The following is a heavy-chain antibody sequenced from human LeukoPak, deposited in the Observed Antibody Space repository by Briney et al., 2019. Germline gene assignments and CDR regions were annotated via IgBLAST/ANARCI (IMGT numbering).Heavy chain of an antibody. Sequence: GASVKVSCKASGYTFTSYGINWVRQTPGQGLEWMGWISPYNGNTKYAEKIQRRVTITTDTSTSTAYMELRSLSSDDTAVYYCARDQRAYGDSSGASKWIDPWGQGTLVTVSS. V-gene: IGHV1-18*01. CDR1: GYTFTSYG. CDR3: ARDQRAYGDSSGASKWIDP. CDR2: ISPYNGNT. J-gene: IGHJ5*02. D-gene: IGHD4-17*01.